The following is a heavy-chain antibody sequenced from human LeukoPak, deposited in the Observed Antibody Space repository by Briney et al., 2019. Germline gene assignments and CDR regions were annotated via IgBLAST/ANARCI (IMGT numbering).Heavy chain of an antibody. CDR1: GYTFTSYG. CDR2: ISAYNGNT. Sequence: ASVKVSCKASGYTFTSYGISWVRQAPGQGLEWMRWISAYNGNTNYAQKLQGRVTMTTDTSTSTAYMELRSLRSDDTAVYYCARSYSGSYHDAFDIWGQGTMVTVSS. CDR3: ARSYSGSYHDAFDI. J-gene: IGHJ3*02. D-gene: IGHD1-26*01. V-gene: IGHV1-18*01.